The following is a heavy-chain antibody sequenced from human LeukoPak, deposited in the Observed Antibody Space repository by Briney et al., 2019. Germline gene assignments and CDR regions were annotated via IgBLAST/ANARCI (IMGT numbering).Heavy chain of an antibody. D-gene: IGHD5-12*01. CDR2: INPNSGGT. V-gene: IGHV1-2*02. CDR1: GYTFTGYY. CDR3: ARTVVYSGYLIMTHYYYYGMDV. J-gene: IGHJ6*02. Sequence: ASVKVSCKASGYTFTGYYMHWVRQAPGQGLEWMGWINPNSGGTNYAQKFQGRVTMTRDTSISTAYMELSRLRSDDTAVYYCARTVVYSGYLIMTHYYYYGMDVWGQGTTVTVSS.